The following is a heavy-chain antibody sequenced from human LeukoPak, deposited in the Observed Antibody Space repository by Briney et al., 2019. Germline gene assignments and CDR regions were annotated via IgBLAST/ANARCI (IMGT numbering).Heavy chain of an antibody. V-gene: IGHV3-23*01. CDR2: FSATDGST. CDR3: ARCQIAAAGTGAFDV. J-gene: IGHJ3*01. Sequence: GGSLRLSCAASGFTFSSYEMNWVRQAPGKGLEWVSAFSATDGSTQYADSMKGRFTISRDSTTNTLFLQINSLRAEDTAVYYCARCQIAAAGTGAFDVWGQGTMVTVSS. D-gene: IGHD6-13*01. CDR1: GFTFSSYE.